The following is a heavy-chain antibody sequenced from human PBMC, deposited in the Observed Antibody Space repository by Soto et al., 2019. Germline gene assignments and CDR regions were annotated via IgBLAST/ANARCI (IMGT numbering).Heavy chain of an antibody. Sequence: PSETRSLTCTVSGDSISSGDYYWSWIRQPPGKGLEWIGYIYYSGSTYYNPSLKSRVTISVDTSKNQFSLKLSSVTAADTAVYYCARGGLYCSGGSCYPAPFDPWGQGTLVTVSS. CDR1: GDSISSGDYY. J-gene: IGHJ5*02. CDR2: IYYSGST. D-gene: IGHD2-15*01. V-gene: IGHV4-30-4*01. CDR3: ARGGLYCSGGSCYPAPFDP.